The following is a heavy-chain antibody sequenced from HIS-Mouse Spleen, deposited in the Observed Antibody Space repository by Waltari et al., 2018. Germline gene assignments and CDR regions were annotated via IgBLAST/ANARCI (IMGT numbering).Heavy chain of an antibody. Sequence: QVQLQQWGAGLLKPSETLSLTCAVYGGSFSGYYWRWIRQPPGKGLEWIGEINHSGSTNYNPSLKSRVTISVDTSKNQFSLKLSSVTAADTAVYYCGRRGYYYDSSGYFDYWGQGTLVTVSS. CDR1: GGSFSGYY. D-gene: IGHD3-22*01. CDR3: GRRGYYYDSSGYFDY. V-gene: IGHV4-34*01. CDR2: INHSGST. J-gene: IGHJ4*02.